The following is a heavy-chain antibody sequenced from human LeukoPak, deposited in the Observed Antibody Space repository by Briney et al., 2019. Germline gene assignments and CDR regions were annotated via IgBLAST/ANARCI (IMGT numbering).Heavy chain of an antibody. CDR2: IYHSGST. D-gene: IGHD3-3*01. Sequence: SETLSLTCAVSGGSISSSNWWSWVRQPPGKGLEWFGEIYHSGSTNYNPPLKSRVTISVDKSKNQFSLKLSSVTAADTAVYYCARVLRGFLGGYFDYWGQGTLVTVSS. V-gene: IGHV4-4*02. CDR1: GGSISSSNW. CDR3: ARVLRGFLGGYFDY. J-gene: IGHJ4*02.